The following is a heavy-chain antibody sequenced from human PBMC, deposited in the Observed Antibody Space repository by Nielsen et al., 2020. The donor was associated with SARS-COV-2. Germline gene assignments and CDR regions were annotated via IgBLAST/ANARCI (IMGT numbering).Heavy chain of an antibody. CDR3: ANKGAYAVDV. D-gene: IGHD3-16*01. V-gene: IGHV4-34*01. J-gene: IGHJ6*04. CDR1: GGSLSGFY. Sequence: SETLSLTCGVYGGSLSGFYWSWIRQPPGKGLEWIGDVNYSGRTNYNPSLKSRVTISVDTSKNQFSLKLTSVTAADTALYVCANKGAYAVDVWDTGTTVTVSS. CDR2: VNYSGRT.